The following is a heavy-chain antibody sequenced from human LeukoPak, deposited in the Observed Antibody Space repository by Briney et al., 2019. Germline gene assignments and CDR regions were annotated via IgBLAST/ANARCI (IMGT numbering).Heavy chain of an antibody. Sequence: GGSLRLSCAASGFTFSDYYMSWIRQAPGKGLEWVSYISSSGSTIYYADSVKGRFTISRDNSKNTLYLQMNSLRAEDTAVYYCAKTGAAGYFPPDAFDIWGQGTMVTVSS. CDR1: GFTFSDYY. CDR3: AKTGAAGYFPPDAFDI. CDR2: ISSSGSTI. D-gene: IGHD3-9*01. J-gene: IGHJ3*02. V-gene: IGHV3-11*04.